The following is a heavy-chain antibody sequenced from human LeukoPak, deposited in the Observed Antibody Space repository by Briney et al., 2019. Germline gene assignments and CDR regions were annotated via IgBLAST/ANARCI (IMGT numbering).Heavy chain of an antibody. J-gene: IGHJ4*02. CDR2: INPNSGGT. V-gene: IGHV1-2*02. CDR3: ARDPYYYDSSGYPPPFDY. D-gene: IGHD3-22*01. Sequence: GASVKVSCKASGYTFTGYYMHWVRQAPGQGLEWMGWINPNSGGTNYAQKFQGRVTMTRDTSISTAYMELSRLRSDDTAVYYCARDPYYYDSSGYPPPFDYWGQGTLVTVSS. CDR1: GYTFTGYY.